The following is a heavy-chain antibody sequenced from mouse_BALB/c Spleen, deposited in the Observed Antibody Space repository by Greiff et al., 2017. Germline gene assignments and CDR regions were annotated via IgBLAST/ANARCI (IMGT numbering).Heavy chain of an antibody. Sequence: QVQLKESGPGLVAPSQSLSITCTVSGFSLTSYGVHWVRQPPGKGLEWLGVIWAGGSTNYNSALMSRLSISKDNSKSQVFLKMNSLQTDDTAMYYCARGPPFTTARIGYARDYWGQETSVTVSS. CDR3: ARGPPFTTARIGYARDY. CDR2: IWAGGST. D-gene: IGHD1-2*01. CDR1: GFSLTSYG. J-gene: IGHJ4*01. V-gene: IGHV2-9*02.